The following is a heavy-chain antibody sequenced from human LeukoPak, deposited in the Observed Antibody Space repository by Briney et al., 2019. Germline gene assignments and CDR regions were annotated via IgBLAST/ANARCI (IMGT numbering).Heavy chain of an antibody. CDR3: SSTFGSGSYLHS. V-gene: IGHV3-48*04. CDR1: GFTFSIHN. D-gene: IGHD3-10*01. CDR2: ISWNGDTI. J-gene: IGHJ5*02. Sequence: GGSLRLSCAASGFTFSIHNMDWVRQAPGKGLEWVSEISWNGDTIGYADSVKGRFIISRDNARRSLYLQMNSLRPEDTAFYYCSSTFGSGSYLHSWGQGTLVTVSS.